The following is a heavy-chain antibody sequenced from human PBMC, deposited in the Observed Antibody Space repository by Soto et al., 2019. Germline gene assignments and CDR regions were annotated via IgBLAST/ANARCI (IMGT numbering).Heavy chain of an antibody. CDR1: GFTFSSYA. D-gene: IGHD2-2*01. Sequence: EVQLLESGGGLVQPGGSLRLSCAASGFTFSSYAMNWVRQAPGKGLEWVSAISSSGDRTYNADSVKGRFTISKDNSKSTLYPQVNSLRADDTAVYYCAKSNLYFSGTSCYVFDFWGQGTLVTVSS. V-gene: IGHV3-23*01. CDR2: ISSSGDRT. CDR3: AKSNLYFSGTSCYVFDF. J-gene: IGHJ4*02.